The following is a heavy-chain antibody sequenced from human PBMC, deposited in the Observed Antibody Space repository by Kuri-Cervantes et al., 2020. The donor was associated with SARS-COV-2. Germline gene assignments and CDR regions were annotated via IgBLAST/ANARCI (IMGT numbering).Heavy chain of an antibody. J-gene: IGHJ4*02. Sequence: SETLSLTCAFYGESFSGYYWNWIRQSPGKGLEWIGEVNHGGSTNYNPSLKSRVTISVDTSKNQFSLKLNSVTAADTAVYFCARVPSAGPVAGGVDYWGQGTLVTVSS. V-gene: IGHV4-34*01. CDR2: VNHGGST. D-gene: IGHD6-19*01. CDR1: GESFSGYY. CDR3: ARVPSAGPVAGGVDY.